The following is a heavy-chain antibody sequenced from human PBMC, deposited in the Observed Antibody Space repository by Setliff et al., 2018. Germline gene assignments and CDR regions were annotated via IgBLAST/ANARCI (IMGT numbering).Heavy chain of an antibody. CDR2: NSA. Sequence: GASVKVSCKTSGYTFTNYGINWVRQAPGQGLEWMGWNSAYAQKFQGRVTMTTDTPTSTAYMELRSLRTDDTAVYYCVRGPPDFVVVPAAAKFDYWGQGTLVTVSS. J-gene: IGHJ4*02. V-gene: IGHV1-18*01. D-gene: IGHD2-2*01. CDR1: GYTFTNYG. CDR3: VRGPPDFVVVPAAAKFDY.